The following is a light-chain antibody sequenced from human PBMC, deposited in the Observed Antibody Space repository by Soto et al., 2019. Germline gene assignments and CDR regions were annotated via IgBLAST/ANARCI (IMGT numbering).Light chain of an antibody. CDR2: GTS. CDR1: QSVGSSY. Sequence: EVVFTQSPGTLSLSPGERATLSCRASQSVGSSYLAWYQQKPGQAPRVLIYGTSSRATGIPDRFSGSGSGTDFTLTISXLEPEDFAVYYCQQYTTSSWTFGQGTKV. J-gene: IGKJ1*01. CDR3: QQYTTSSWT. V-gene: IGKV3-20*01.